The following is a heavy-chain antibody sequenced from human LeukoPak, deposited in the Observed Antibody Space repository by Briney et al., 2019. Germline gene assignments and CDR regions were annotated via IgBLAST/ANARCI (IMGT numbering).Heavy chain of an antibody. J-gene: IGHJ4*02. CDR1: GYTFTGYY. D-gene: IGHD6-19*01. V-gene: IGHV1-2*06. CDR2: INPNSGGT. CDR3: ARAIAVETPRDY. Sequence: GASVKVSCKASGYTFTGYYMHWVGQAPGQGLEWMGRINPNSGGTNYAQKFQGRVTMTRDTSISTAYMELSRLRSDDTAVYYCARAIAVETPRDYWGQGTLVTVSS.